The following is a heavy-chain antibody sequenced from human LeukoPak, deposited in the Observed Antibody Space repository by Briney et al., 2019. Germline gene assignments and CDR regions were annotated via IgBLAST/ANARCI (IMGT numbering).Heavy chain of an antibody. CDR1: AFTFSGYS. CDR3: AREYSSSSGRSFDY. CDR2: ISPSATTI. D-gene: IGHD6-6*01. Sequence: PGGSLRLSCAASAFTFSGYSMNWVRQAPGKGLEWVSYISPSATTIYYADSVKGRFTISRDNVKNSLYLQMNSLRAEDTAVYYCAREYSSSSGRSFDYWGQGTLVTVSS. V-gene: IGHV3-48*01. J-gene: IGHJ4*02.